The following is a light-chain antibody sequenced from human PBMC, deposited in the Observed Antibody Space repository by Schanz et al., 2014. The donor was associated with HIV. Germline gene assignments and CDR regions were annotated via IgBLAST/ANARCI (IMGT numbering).Light chain of an antibody. CDR1: SSDVGGYNY. J-gene: IGLJ3*02. Sequence: QSALTQPASVSGSPGQSIAISCTGTSSDVGGYNYVSWYQQHPNKAPKLIIYDVNNRPSGVSNRFSGSKSGNTASLTISGLQAEDEADYYCGSFATATTWVFGGGTKLTVL. CDR2: DVN. CDR3: GSFATATTWV. V-gene: IGLV2-14*03.